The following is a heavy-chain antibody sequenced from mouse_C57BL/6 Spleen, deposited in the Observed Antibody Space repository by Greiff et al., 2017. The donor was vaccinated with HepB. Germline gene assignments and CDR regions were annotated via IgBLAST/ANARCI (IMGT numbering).Heavy chain of an antibody. D-gene: IGHD2-2*01. CDR3: ARSLYGYDDAMDY. CDR1: GYAFSSSW. J-gene: IGHJ4*01. Sequence: VQLQQSGPELVKPGASVKISCKASGYAFSSSWMNWVKQRPGKGLEWIGRIYPGDGDTNYNGKFKGKATLTADKSSSTAYMQLSSLTSEDSAVYFCARSLYGYDDAMDYWGQGTSVTVSS. CDR2: IYPGDGDT. V-gene: IGHV1-82*01.